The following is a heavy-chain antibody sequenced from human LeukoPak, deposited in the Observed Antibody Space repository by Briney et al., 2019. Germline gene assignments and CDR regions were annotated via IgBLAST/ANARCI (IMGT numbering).Heavy chain of an antibody. CDR2: IYYRGNT. V-gene: IGHV4-59*01. CDR3: ARGSPPQYASSSAGFDY. CDR1: GDSIRNYY. Sequence: PSETLSLTCTVSGDSIRNYYWSWIRQPPGKGLEWIGYIYYRGNTNYNPSLKSRVIISIDTSRNQFSLKMSSVTAADTAVYFCARGSPPQYASSSAGFDYWGQGALVTVSS. J-gene: IGHJ4*02. D-gene: IGHD6-6*01.